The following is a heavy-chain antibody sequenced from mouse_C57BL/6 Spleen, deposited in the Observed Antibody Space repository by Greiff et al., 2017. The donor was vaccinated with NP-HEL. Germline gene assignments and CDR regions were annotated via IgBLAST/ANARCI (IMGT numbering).Heavy chain of an antibody. CDR1: GYAFSSSW. V-gene: IGHV1-82*01. Sequence: QVQLQQSGPELVKPGASVKISCKASGYAFSSSWMNWVKQRPGKGLEWIGRIYPGDGDTNYNGKFKGKATLTADKSSSTAYMQLSSLTSEDSAVYFCARSGDYGPWFAYWGQGTLVTVSA. D-gene: IGHD2-4*01. J-gene: IGHJ3*01. CDR2: IYPGDGDT. CDR3: ARSGDYGPWFAY.